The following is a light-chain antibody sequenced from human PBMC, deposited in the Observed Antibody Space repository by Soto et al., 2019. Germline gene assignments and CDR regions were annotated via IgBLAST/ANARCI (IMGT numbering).Light chain of an antibody. CDR3: QQYGSSPSWT. CDR1: QNISSY. Sequence: IVLTQSPATLSLSPGKRATLSCRASQNISSYLIWYQQKPGQAPRLLIYDASNRATGIPARFSGSGSGTDFTMTIRSLQTEDFAVYYCQQYGSSPSWTFGQGTKVDIK. V-gene: IGKV3-11*01. CDR2: DAS. J-gene: IGKJ1*01.